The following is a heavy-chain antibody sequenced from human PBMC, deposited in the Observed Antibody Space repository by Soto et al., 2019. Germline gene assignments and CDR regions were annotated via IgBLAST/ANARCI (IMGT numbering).Heavy chain of an antibody. Sequence: QVQLVQSGAEVKKPGASVKVSCKASGYTFTNYDINWVRQATGQGLEWMGWLNPNSGNTGYAQKFQGRVTMTRXXSXSXXYMELSSLRSEDTAVYYCARENRLVVYAKDVYFDPWGQGTLVTVSS. CDR2: LNPNSGNT. J-gene: IGHJ5*02. V-gene: IGHV1-8*01. CDR1: GYTFTNYD. D-gene: IGHD2-8*01. CDR3: ARENRLVVYAKDVYFDP.